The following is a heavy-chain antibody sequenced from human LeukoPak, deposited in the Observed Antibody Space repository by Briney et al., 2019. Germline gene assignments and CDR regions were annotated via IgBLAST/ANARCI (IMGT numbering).Heavy chain of an antibody. Sequence: PGGSLRLSCAASGVTFDDYTMRWVRHAPGKGLEWVSLISWDGGGTYYAASVKGRFTISRDNSKNSLYLQMNSLRTADTALYYCAKDNPKYSYGADIWLDPWGQGTLVTVSS. CDR3: AKDNPKYSYGADIWLDP. V-gene: IGHV3-43*01. CDR1: GVTFDDYT. D-gene: IGHD5-18*01. J-gene: IGHJ5*02. CDR2: ISWDGGGT.